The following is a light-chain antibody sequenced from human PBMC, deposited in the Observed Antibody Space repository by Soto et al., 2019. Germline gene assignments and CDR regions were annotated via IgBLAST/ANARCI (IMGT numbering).Light chain of an antibody. V-gene: IGLV1-44*01. CDR2: TNN. Sequence: QSVLTQPPSASGTPGQRVTMSCSGSTSNIGSNPVNWYQQLPGTAPELLIYTNNQRPSGVPDRFSGSKSGNTASLTISRLLAEDEADYYCSSYAHGSTYVFGTGTKVTVL. CDR3: SSYAHGSTYV. CDR1: TSNIGSNP. J-gene: IGLJ1*01.